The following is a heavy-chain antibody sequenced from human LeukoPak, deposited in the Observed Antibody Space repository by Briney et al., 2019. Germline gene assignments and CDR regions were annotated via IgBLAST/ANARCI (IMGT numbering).Heavy chain of an antibody. D-gene: IGHD6-13*01. CDR1: GGSISSYY. V-gene: IGHV4-59*01. J-gene: IGHJ4*02. CDR3: AREGSSSYFFDY. CDR2: IYYSGST. Sequence: SETLSLTCTVSGGSISSYYWSWIRQPPGKGLEWIGYIYYSGSTNYNPSLKSRVTISVDTSKNQFSLKLTSVTVADTAVYYCAREGSSSYFFDYWGQGTLVTVSS.